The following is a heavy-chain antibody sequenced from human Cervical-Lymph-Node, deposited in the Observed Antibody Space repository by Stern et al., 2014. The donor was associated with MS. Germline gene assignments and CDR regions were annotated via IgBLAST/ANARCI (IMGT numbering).Heavy chain of an antibody. CDR3: ARDYCSSTSCYNFDY. Sequence: EVQLVESGGGLVKPGGSLRLSCAASGFTFSSYSMTWVRQAPGQGLEWVSYIGCSINNIYDAQSVKGRFTISRYNAKNSLFLQMNSLRAEDTAVYYCARDYCSSTSCYNFDYWGQGTLVTVSS. V-gene: IGHV3-21*01. D-gene: IGHD2-2*01. J-gene: IGHJ4*02. CDR2: IGCSINNI. CDR1: GFTFSSYS.